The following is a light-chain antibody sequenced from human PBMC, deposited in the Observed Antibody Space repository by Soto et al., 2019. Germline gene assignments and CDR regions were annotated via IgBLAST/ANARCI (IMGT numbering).Light chain of an antibody. CDR2: ASS. J-gene: IGKJ1*01. CDR3: HQRQSWPRT. V-gene: IGKV1-39*01. Sequence: DIQMTHSPPSLSASLGYRFTITFRASHNIMNSLNLYQQKPGKAPKFLIYASSSLQSGVPSRFSGSASGTDFTLTISDVQPEDFALYYCHQRQSWPRTFGHGTKVDI. CDR1: HNIMNS.